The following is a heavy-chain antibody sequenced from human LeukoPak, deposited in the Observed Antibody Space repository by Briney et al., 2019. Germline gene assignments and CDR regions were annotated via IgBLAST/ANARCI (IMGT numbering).Heavy chain of an antibody. D-gene: IGHD4-17*01. CDR1: GFTFSSYE. CDR2: ISSSGSTI. CDR3: ARITSVTMTFDY. V-gene: IGHV3-48*03. J-gene: IGHJ4*02. Sequence: PGGSLRLSCAASGFTFSSYEMNWVRQAPGKGLEWVSYISSSGSTIYYADSVKGRFTISRDNAKNSLYLQMNSLRAEDRAVYYCARITSVTMTFDYWGQGTLVTVSS.